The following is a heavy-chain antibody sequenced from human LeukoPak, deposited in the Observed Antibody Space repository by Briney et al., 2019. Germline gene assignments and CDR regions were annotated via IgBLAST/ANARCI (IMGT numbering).Heavy chain of an antibody. J-gene: IGHJ4*02. CDR1: GGTFSSYA. Sequence: ASVKVSCKASGGTFSSYAISWVRQAPGQGLEWMGGIIPIFGTANYAQKFQGRVTITTDESTSTAYMELSSLRSEDTAVYYCAREDGSTSFNFDYWGQGTLVTVSS. D-gene: IGHD2-2*01. CDR3: AREDGSTSFNFDY. V-gene: IGHV1-69*05. CDR2: IIPIFGTA.